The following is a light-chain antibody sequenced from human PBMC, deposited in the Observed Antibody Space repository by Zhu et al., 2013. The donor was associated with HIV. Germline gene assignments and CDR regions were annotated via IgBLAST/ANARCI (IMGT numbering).Light chain of an antibody. J-gene: IGKJ4*01. CDR3: QQSFSSQLT. V-gene: IGKV1-39*01. Sequence: DIQLTQSPSSLSASVGDRVTITCRASQSISRYLNWYQHRPGTAPKVLIYAASTLESGVPSRFSGSGSGTDFTLTISSLQPQDSAVYYCQQSFSSQLTFGGGTRVEIK. CDR2: AAS. CDR1: QSISRY.